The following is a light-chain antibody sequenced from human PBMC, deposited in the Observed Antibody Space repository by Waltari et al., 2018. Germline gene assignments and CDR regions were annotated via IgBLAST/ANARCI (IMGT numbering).Light chain of an antibody. CDR1: SSDVGGYNY. V-gene: IGLV2-11*01. CDR3: CSYTHTATWV. CDR2: DVS. Sequence: QSALTQPRSVSGSPGQSVTISCTGTSSDVGGYNYVPWYQQYPGKAPRLVIYDVSQRPSGVPNRFSGSKSGNTASLTISGLQAEDEADYYCCSYTHTATWVFGGGTKVTVL. J-gene: IGLJ3*02.